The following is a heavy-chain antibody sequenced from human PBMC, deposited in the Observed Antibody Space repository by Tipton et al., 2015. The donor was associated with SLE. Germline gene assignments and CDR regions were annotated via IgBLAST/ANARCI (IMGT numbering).Heavy chain of an antibody. CDR2: INHRGRT. CDR1: GGSFSGYY. Sequence: TLSLTCAVYGGSFSGYYWTWIRQPPGKGLEWIGEINHRGRTHYNPSLKSRVTISVDTSKNQFPLRLTSVTAADTAGYYWSGDTDWNLSPDVWGKGTTGTVSS. D-gene: IGHD1-7*01. V-gene: IGHV4-34*01. CDR3: SGDTDWNLSPDV. J-gene: IGHJ6*04.